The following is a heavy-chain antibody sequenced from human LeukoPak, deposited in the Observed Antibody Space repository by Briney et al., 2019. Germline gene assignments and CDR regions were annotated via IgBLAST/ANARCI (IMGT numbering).Heavy chain of an antibody. CDR2: ISSNGNTM. CDR1: GFTFSSYT. J-gene: IGHJ4*02. CDR3: AKSNWPHFDY. V-gene: IGHV3-23*01. Sequence: PGGSLRLSCAASGFTFSSYTMSWVRQAPGKGLEWVSGISSNGNTMYYADSVKGRFTVSRDNSKNTLHLQMNSLRAEDTAVYYCAKSNWPHFDYWGQGTLVTVSS. D-gene: IGHD7-27*01.